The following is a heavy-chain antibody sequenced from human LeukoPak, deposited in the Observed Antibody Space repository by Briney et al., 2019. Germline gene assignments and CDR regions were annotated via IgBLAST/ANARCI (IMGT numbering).Heavy chain of an antibody. D-gene: IGHD4-17*01. V-gene: IGHV3-23*01. CDR3: AVTTDYYYYGMDV. J-gene: IGHJ6*02. CDR1: GFTFSSYA. Sequence: GGSLRLSRAASGFTFSSYAMSWVRQAPGKGLEWVSAISGSGGSTYYADSVKGRFTISRDNSKNTLYLQMNSLRAEDTAVYYCAVTTDYYYYGMDVWGQGTTVTVSS. CDR2: ISGSGGST.